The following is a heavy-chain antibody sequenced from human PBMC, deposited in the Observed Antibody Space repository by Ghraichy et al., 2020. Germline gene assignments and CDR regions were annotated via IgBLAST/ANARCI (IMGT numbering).Heavy chain of an antibody. CDR1: GFTFSNAW. J-gene: IGHJ3*02. CDR3: TTDRGGHHIVVVTAILRPNDAFDI. V-gene: IGHV3-15*01. D-gene: IGHD2-21*02. Sequence: GESLNISCAASGFTFSNAWMSWVRQAPGKGLEWVGRIKSKTDGGTTDYAAPVKGRFTISRDDSKNTLYLQMNSLKTEDTAVYYCTTDRGGHHIVVVTAILRPNDAFDIWGQGTMVTVSS. CDR2: IKSKTDGGTT.